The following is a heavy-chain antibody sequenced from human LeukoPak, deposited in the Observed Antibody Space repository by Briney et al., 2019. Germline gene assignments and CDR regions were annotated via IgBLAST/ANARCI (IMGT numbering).Heavy chain of an antibody. V-gene: IGHV3-21*01. CDR1: GFTFSGYS. Sequence: GGSLRLSCAASGFTFSGYSMNWVRQAPGKGLEWVSSISSSSSYIYYADSVKGRFTIPRDNAKNSLYLQMNSLRAEDSAVYYCARDLNDYYSYYFDYWGQGTLVTVSS. CDR2: ISSSSSYI. J-gene: IGHJ4*02. D-gene: IGHD3-22*01. CDR3: ARDLNDYYSYYFDY.